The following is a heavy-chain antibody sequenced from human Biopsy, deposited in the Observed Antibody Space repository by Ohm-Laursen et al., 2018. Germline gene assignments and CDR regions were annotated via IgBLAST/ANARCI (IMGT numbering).Heavy chain of an antibody. J-gene: IGHJ4*02. CDR2: FYYSGST. Sequence: TLSLTCNVSGDSISIYYWSWIRKPPGKGLEWIGNFYYSGSTNYNPSLKSRITMSLDRPKSQISLRMNTVTAADTAVYYCARARIKTSGVLIPETYYFDSWGQGTLVTVSS. CDR1: GDSISIYY. V-gene: IGHV4-59*01. D-gene: IGHD3-3*01. CDR3: ARARIKTSGVLIPETYYFDS.